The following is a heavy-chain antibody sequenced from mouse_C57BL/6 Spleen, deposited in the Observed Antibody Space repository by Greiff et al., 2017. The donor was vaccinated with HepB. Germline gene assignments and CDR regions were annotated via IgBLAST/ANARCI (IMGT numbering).Heavy chain of an antibody. Sequence: QVQLKESGPELVKPGASVKISCKASGYAFSSSWMNWVKQRPGKGLEWIGRIYPGDGDTNYNGKFKGKATLTADKSSSTAYMQLSSLTSEDSAVYFCARRVVAHFDYWGQGTTLTVSS. CDR3: ARRVVAHFDY. J-gene: IGHJ2*01. D-gene: IGHD1-1*01. CDR1: GYAFSSSW. V-gene: IGHV1-82*01. CDR2: IYPGDGDT.